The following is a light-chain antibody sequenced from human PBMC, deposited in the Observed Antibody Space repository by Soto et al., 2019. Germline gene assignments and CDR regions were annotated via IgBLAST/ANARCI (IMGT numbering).Light chain of an antibody. CDR2: AAS. V-gene: IGKV1-6*01. CDR3: LQDYNYPPT. Sequence: AIQMTQPPSSLSASVGDRVTITCRASQGIRNDLGWYQQKPGKAPKLLIYAASSLQSGVPSRFSGSGSAADFTLTISSLQPEDFATYYCLQDYNYPPTFGQGTKVEIK. J-gene: IGKJ1*01. CDR1: QGIRND.